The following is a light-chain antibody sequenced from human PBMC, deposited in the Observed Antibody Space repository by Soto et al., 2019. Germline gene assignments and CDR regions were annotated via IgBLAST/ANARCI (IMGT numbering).Light chain of an antibody. CDR1: SSNIGSNY. CDR2: RNN. CDR3: AAWDDSLSGVV. V-gene: IGLV1-47*01. J-gene: IGLJ2*01. Sequence: QSVLTQPPSASGTPGQRVTISCSGSSSNIGSNYVFWYQHLPGTAPKLLIYRNNQRPSGVPDRFSGSKSGTSASLAISGLRSEDKTDYYCAAWDDSLSGVVFGGGTKLTVL.